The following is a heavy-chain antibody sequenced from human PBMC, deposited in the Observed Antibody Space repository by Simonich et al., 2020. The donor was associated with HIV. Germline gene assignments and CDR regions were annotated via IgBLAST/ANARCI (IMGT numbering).Heavy chain of an antibody. CDR2: VDPEDGEK. CDR1: GYTLSELS. D-gene: IGHD2-2*01. Sequence: QVQLVQSGAEVKKPGASVKVSCKVSGYTLSELSMHWVRQAPGKGLEWLGGVDPEDGEKIYAQKFQGRVTITADASTDTVYMELSSLRSEDTAMYYCATVVVLPAATRGNWFDPWGQGTLVTVSS. J-gene: IGHJ5*02. V-gene: IGHV1-24*01. CDR3: ATVVVLPAATRGNWFDP.